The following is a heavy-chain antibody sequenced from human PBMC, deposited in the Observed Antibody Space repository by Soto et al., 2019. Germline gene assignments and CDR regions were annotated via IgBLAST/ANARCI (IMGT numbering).Heavy chain of an antibody. Sequence: QVQLQESGPGLVKPSGTLSLTCAVSSGSISSSNWWSWVRQPPGKGLEWIGEIYHSGSTNYNPSLKRRVTIAVDKSKLQFSLKLSSVTAADTAVYYCARDVRDYGYYGSVYFDYWGQGTLVTVSS. D-gene: IGHD4-17*01. V-gene: IGHV4-4*02. J-gene: IGHJ4*02. CDR2: IYHSGST. CDR3: ARDVRDYGYYGSVYFDY. CDR1: SGSISSSNW.